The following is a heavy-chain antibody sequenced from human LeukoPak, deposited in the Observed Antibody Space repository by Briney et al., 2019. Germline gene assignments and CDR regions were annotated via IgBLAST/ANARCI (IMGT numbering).Heavy chain of an antibody. CDR1: GFTFSSHL. CDR2: ISSSSSYI. Sequence: GGSLRLSCAASGFTFSSHLMSWVRQAPGKGLEWVSSISSSSSYIYYADSVKGRFTISRDNAKNSLYLQMNSLRAEDTAVYYCARDRGYSYGYPFDYWGQGTLVTVSS. V-gene: IGHV3-21*01. J-gene: IGHJ4*02. CDR3: ARDRGYSYGYPFDY. D-gene: IGHD5-18*01.